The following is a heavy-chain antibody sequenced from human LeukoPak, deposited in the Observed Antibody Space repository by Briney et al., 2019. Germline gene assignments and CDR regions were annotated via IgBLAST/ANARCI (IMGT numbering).Heavy chain of an antibody. J-gene: IGHJ4*02. V-gene: IGHV4-4*07. D-gene: IGHD3-22*01. CDR3: ARDPYYYDSSGYYFDY. Sequence: SETLSLTCTVSGGSITIYYWSWIRQPAGKGLEWIGRIYTSGSTNYNPSLKSRVTMSVDTSKNQFSLKLSSVTAADTAVYYCARDPYYYDSSGYYFDYWGQGTLVTVSS. CDR1: GGSITIYY. CDR2: IYTSGST.